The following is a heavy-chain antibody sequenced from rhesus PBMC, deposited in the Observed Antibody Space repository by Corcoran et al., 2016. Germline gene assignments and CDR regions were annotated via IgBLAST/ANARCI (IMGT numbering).Heavy chain of an antibody. CDR3: ARSAAGLDY. CDR1: GGSFSSYW. CDR2: INGNSGST. Sequence: QVQLQESGPGLVKPSETLSLTCAVSGGSFSSYWWTWLRQPSGKGLDWIGEINGNSGSTNYNPSLKSRVTISKDASKNQLSLKLMSVTAADTAVYYCARSAAGLDYWGQGVLVTVSS. D-gene: IGHD6-13*01. V-gene: IGHV4-80*01. J-gene: IGHJ4*01.